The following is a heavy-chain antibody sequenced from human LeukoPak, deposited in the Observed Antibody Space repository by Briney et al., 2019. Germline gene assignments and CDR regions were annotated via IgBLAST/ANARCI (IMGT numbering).Heavy chain of an antibody. Sequence: GESLKISCKGSGYSFTSYWIGWVRQMPGKGLEWMGIIYPGDSDTRYSPSFQGQVTISADKSISTAYLQWGSLKASDTAMYYCARTKGPPVGYYYYGMDVWGQGTTVTVSS. CDR3: ARTKGPPVGYYYYGMDV. CDR1: GYSFTSYW. V-gene: IGHV5-51*01. CDR2: IYPGDSDT. J-gene: IGHJ6*02.